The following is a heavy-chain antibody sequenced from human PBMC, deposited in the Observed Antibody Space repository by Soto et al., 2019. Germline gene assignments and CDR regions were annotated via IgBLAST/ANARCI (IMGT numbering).Heavy chain of an antibody. CDR3: ARHYNLPDY. J-gene: IGHJ4*02. D-gene: IGHD1-1*01. Sequence: QVQLQESGPGLVKPSQTLSLTCTVSGDSISSGDYYWSWIRQPPGKGLEWIGYIYYTGITKYNPSLKSRLTISVDTSKNQFSLKVTSVTAADTAIYYCARHYNLPDYWGLGTLVTVSS. CDR1: GDSISSGDYY. CDR2: IYYTGIT. V-gene: IGHV4-30-4*01.